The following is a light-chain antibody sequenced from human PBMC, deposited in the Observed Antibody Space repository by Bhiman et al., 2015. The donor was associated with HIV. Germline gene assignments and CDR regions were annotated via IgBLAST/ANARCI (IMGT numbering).Light chain of an antibody. CDR3: SSLTSSITYV. V-gene: IGLV2-14*03. J-gene: IGLJ1*01. CDR1: SSDVGGYNY. Sequence: QSALTQPASVSGSPGQSITISCTGTSSDVGGYNYVSWFQQHPNKAPKLMIYDVSNRPSGVSNRFSGSKSGNTASLTISGLQADDEADYYCSSLTSSITYVFGTGTNVTVL. CDR2: DVS.